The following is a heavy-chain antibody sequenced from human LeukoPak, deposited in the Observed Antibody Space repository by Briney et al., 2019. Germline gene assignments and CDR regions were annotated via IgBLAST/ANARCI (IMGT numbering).Heavy chain of an antibody. CDR1: GYTFTGYY. D-gene: IGHD5-24*01. CDR3: ARGLLGDGYNLYYFDY. V-gene: IGHV1-2*02. CDR2: INPNSGGT. J-gene: IGHJ4*02. Sequence: GASVKVSCKASGYTFTGYYMHWVRQAPGQGLEWMGWINPNSGGTNYAQKLQGRVTMTTDTSTSTAYMELRSLRSDDTAVYYCARGLLGDGYNLYYFDYWGQGTLVTVSS.